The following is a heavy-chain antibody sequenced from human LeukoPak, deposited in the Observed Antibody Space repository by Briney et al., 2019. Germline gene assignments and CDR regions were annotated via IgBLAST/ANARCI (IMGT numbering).Heavy chain of an antibody. CDR3: AIDFRVGERFDS. V-gene: IGHV3-74*01. D-gene: IGHD2-15*01. CDR2: INNDGSGT. Sequence: GGSLRLSCAASGFIFSNYWMHWVRQAPGKGLVWVSRINNDGSGTRHADSVEGRFTISRDNAKNTLYLQMNSLRADDTAVYYSAIDFRVGERFDSWGQGTLVTVSS. CDR1: GFIFSNYW. J-gene: IGHJ5*01.